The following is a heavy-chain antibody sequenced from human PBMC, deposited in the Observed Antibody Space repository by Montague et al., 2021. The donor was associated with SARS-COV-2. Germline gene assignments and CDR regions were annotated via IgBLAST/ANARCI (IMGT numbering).Heavy chain of an antibody. Sequence: TLSLTCTVSGGSISSGDYYWICIRPRPGKGLVWIGFMYYSGNTYYTPSLKIRVTISVATSKNQFSLKLSSVTAADTAVYYCARDAIHRITIFVVVTRRWYFDLWGRGTLVTVSS. D-gene: IGHD3-3*01. CDR1: GGSISSGDYY. V-gene: IGHV4-31*03. J-gene: IGHJ2*01. CDR2: MYYSGNT. CDR3: ARDAIHRITIFVVVTRRWYFDL.